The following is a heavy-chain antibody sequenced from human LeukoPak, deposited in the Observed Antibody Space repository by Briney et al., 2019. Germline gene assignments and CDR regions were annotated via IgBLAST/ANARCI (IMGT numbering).Heavy chain of an antibody. D-gene: IGHD1-7*01. CDR3: AGGTGTTDY. J-gene: IGHJ4*02. Sequence: PGGSLRLSCAASGFTFSSYGMHWVRQAPGKGLEWVAVIWFDGTHKSYGDSVKGRFTVSRDNSKNTLYLQMNSLRDEDTAVYYCAGGTGTTDYWGQGTLVTVSS. CDR2: IWFDGTHK. V-gene: IGHV3-33*03. CDR1: GFTFSSYG.